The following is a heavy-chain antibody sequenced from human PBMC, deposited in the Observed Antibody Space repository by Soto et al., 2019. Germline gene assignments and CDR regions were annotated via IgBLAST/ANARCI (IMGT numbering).Heavy chain of an antibody. J-gene: IGHJ3*01. V-gene: IGHV3-23*01. CDR2: ISDSGDRT. CDR3: AKDRGIIVKAGDAFDV. CDR1: GFTLSMSA. D-gene: IGHD3-16*02. Sequence: PGGSLRLSCASSGFTLSMSAVNWVRQAPGKGLEWVSYISDSGDRTHYADSVKGRFTISRDRSKNTVSLQMDSLRAEDTAVYYCAKDRGIIVKAGDAFDVWGQGTKVTVSS.